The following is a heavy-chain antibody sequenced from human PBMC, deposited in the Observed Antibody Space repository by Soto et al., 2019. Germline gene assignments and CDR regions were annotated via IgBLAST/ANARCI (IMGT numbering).Heavy chain of an antibody. D-gene: IGHD3-16*01. V-gene: IGHV3-48*01. CDR1: GFTFSSYS. J-gene: IGHJ4*02. CDR3: ASTPYDYIWGSLDY. CDR2: ISSSSSTI. Sequence: GGSLRLSCAASGFTFSSYSMNWVRQAPGKGLEWVSYISSSSSTIYYADSVKGRFTISRDNAKNSLYLQMNSLRAEDTAVYYCASTPYDYIWGSLDYWGQGTLVTVSS.